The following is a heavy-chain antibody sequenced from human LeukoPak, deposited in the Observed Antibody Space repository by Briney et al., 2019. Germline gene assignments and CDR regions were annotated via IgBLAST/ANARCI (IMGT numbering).Heavy chain of an antibody. CDR2: IITNTGNP. D-gene: IGHD2-21*02. V-gene: IGHV7-4-1*02. J-gene: IGHJ6*02. CDR1: GYTFTNYA. Sequence: ASVKVSCKASGYTFTNYAMNWVRQAPGQGLEWVGWIITNTGNPTYAQGFTGRFVFSLDTSVSTAYLQISSLKAEDTAVYYCARGDVVVTAPPYYYYGMDVWGQGTTVTVSS. CDR3: ARGDVVVTAPPYYYYGMDV.